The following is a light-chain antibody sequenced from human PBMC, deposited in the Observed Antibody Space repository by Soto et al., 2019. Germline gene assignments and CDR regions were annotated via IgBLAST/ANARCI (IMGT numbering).Light chain of an antibody. CDR2: GTS. V-gene: IGKV3-20*01. CDR1: QTIGRNY. CDR3: QQYGSSPPGFT. Sequence: EIVLTQSPGTPSLSPGETATLSRRASQTIGRNYLAWYQQKRGQAPRLLIFGTSTRATGIPDRFSGSGSGTDFTLTISRLEPEDFAVYYCQQYGSSPPGFTFGPGTKVDI. J-gene: IGKJ3*01.